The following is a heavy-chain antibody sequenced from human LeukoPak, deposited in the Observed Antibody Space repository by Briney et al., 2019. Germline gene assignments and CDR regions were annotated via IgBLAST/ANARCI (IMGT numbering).Heavy chain of an antibody. J-gene: IGHJ5*02. CDR2: IYPGDSDT. D-gene: IGHD6-6*01. V-gene: IGHV5-51*01. CDR3: ARGKCSSSSAGWFDP. Sequence: GESLKISCKGSGYSFTSYWIGWMRQMPGKGLEWMGIIYPGDSDTRYSPSFQGQVTISADKSISTAYLQWSSLKASDTAMYYCARGKCSSSSAGWFDPWGQGTLVTVSS. CDR1: GYSFTSYW.